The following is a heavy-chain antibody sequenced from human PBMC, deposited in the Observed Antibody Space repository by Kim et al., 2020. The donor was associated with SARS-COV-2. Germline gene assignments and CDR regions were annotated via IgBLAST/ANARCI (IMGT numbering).Heavy chain of an antibody. CDR2: IYPGDSDT. D-gene: IGHD4-17*01. Sequence: GESLKISCKGSGYSFTSYWIGWVRQMPGKGLEWMGIIYPGDSDTRYSPSFQGQVTISADKSISTAYLQWSSLKASDTAMYYCASYGDYEWGGGGRFDYWGQGTLVTVSS. CDR1: GYSFTSYW. CDR3: ASYGDYEWGGGGRFDY. V-gene: IGHV5-51*01. J-gene: IGHJ4*02.